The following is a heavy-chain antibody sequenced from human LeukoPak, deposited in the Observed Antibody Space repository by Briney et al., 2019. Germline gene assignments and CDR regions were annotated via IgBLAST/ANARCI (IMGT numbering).Heavy chain of an antibody. J-gene: IGHJ6*03. Sequence: SETLSLTCTVSGGSISSHYWSWIRQPPGKGLEWIGYIYYSGTTNYNPSLMSRVTISVDTSKNQFSLKLSSVTAADTAVYYCARSYFYMDVWGKGTTVTVSS. V-gene: IGHV4-59*11. CDR2: IYYSGTT. CDR3: ARSYFYMDV. CDR1: GGSISSHY.